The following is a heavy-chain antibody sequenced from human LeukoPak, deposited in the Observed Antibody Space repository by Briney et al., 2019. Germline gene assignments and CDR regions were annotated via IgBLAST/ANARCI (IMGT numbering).Heavy chain of an antibody. CDR2: ISGSGDRT. CDR3: GKRELWHGSGEDA. CDR1: GFTFNNYA. V-gene: IGHV3-23*01. Sequence: PGGSLRLSCAASGFTFNNYAMSRFRQTPVKGLEWVSAISGSGDRTYYAESVKGRFSISRDNSKNTLYLQMHSLRAEDTAVYYCGKRELWHGSGEDAWGQGTTVTVSS. D-gene: IGHD3-10*01. J-gene: IGHJ6*02.